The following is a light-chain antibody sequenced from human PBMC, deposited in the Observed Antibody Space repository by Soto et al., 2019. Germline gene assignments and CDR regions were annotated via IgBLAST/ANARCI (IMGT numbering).Light chain of an antibody. CDR3: SSYTTTFLGV. CDR1: SSDLGDFSF. J-gene: IGLJ2*01. CDR2: DVI. Sequence: QSALTQPASVSGSPGQSITISCTGTSSDLGDFSFVSWYQHHPGKAPKLMIYDVIYRPSGVSNRFSGSKSGNTASLTISGLQAEDEADYYCSSYTTTFLGVFGGGTKLTVL. V-gene: IGLV2-14*03.